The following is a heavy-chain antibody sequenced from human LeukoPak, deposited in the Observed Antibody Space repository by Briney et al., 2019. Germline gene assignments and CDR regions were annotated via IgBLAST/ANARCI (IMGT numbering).Heavy chain of an antibody. CDR3: ARALPLIDLYESSASISPRPAYDY. Sequence: GASVKVSCKASGYTFTSYDINWVRQATGQGLEWMGWMNPNSGNTGYAQKFQGRVTMTRNTSISTAYMELSSLRSEDTAVYYCARALPLIDLYESSASISPRPAYDYWGQGTLVTVSS. CDR2: MNPNSGNT. D-gene: IGHD3-22*01. V-gene: IGHV1-8*01. CDR1: GYTFTSYD. J-gene: IGHJ4*02.